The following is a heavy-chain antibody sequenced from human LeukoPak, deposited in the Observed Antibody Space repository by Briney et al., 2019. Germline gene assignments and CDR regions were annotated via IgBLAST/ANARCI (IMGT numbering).Heavy chain of an antibody. CDR3: ARDRIPYYYDSGSYLGEGDLIDY. V-gene: IGHV3-30*03. D-gene: IGHD3-10*01. J-gene: IGHJ4*01. CDR1: GFTFSSYG. Sequence: GGSLRLSCAASGFTFSSYGMHWVRQAPGKGLEWVAVISYDGSNKYYADSVKGRFTISRDNSKNTLYLQMNSLRAEDTAVYYCARDRIPYYYDSGSYLGEGDLIDYWGQEPWSPSPQ. CDR2: ISYDGSNK.